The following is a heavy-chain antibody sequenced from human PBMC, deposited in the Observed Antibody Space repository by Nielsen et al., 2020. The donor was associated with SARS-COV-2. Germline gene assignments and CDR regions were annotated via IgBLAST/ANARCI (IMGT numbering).Heavy chain of an antibody. J-gene: IGHJ4*02. D-gene: IGHD3-10*01. CDR2: ISSSSSTI. Sequence: WIRQPPGKGLEWVSYISSSSSTIYYADSVKGRFTISRDNAKNSLYLQMNSLRDEDTAVHYCARDVDPGLLWFGELLWDFDYWGQGTLVTVSS. V-gene: IGHV3-48*02. CDR3: ARDVDPGLLWFGELLWDFDY.